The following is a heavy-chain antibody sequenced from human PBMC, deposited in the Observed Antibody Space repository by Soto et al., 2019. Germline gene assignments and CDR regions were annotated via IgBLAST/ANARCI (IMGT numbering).Heavy chain of an antibody. V-gene: IGHV4-59*01. J-gene: IGHJ5*02. CDR2: IYYSGST. CDR1: GGSISSYY. Sequence: SETLSLTCTVFGGSISSYYWSWIRQPPGKGLEWIGYIYYSGSTNYNPSLKSRVTISVDTSKNQFSLKLSSVTAADTAVYYCATQAVPVYWFDPWGQGTLVTVS. CDR3: ATQAVPVYWFDP. D-gene: IGHD6-19*01.